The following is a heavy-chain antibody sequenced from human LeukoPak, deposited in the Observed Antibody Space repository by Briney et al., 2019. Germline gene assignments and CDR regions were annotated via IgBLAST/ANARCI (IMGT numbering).Heavy chain of an antibody. Sequence: GRSLRLSCAASGFTFSSYAMHWVRQAPGKGLEWVAVIPYDGSNKYYADSVKGRFTISGDTSKNTLYLQMNSLRAEDTAVYYCARDRCSSTSCYTHYFDYWGQGTLVTVSS. V-gene: IGHV3-30-3*01. CDR3: ARDRCSSTSCYTHYFDY. J-gene: IGHJ4*02. CDR1: GFTFSSYA. D-gene: IGHD2-2*02. CDR2: IPYDGSNK.